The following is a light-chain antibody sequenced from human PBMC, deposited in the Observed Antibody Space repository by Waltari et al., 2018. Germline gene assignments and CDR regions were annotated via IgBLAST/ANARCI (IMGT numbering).Light chain of an antibody. CDR3: QTGGHGTWV. J-gene: IGLJ3*02. Sequence: QPVLTQPPSASASLRASVQLTCTPSSRHSTNITSSPQQQPEKGPRYLMKVNGDGSHSTGDQIPDRFSGSSSGAEHYLTTSSLQSEDEADYYCQTGGHGTWVFGGGTKLTVL. V-gene: IGLV4-69*01. CDR2: VNGDGSH. CDR1: SRHSTNI.